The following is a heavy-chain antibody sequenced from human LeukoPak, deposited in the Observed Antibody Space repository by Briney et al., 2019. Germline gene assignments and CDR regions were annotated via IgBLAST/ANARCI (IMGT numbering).Heavy chain of an antibody. Sequence: PGRSLRLSCAASGFTFSSYAMHWVRQAPGKGLEWVAVISYDGSNKYYADSVKGRFTISRDNSKNTLYLQMNSLRAEDTAVYYCARDHCSSTSCYCNYWGQGTLVTVSS. J-gene: IGHJ4*02. CDR3: ARDHCSSTSCYCNY. V-gene: IGHV3-30-3*01. CDR1: GFTFSSYA. D-gene: IGHD2-2*01. CDR2: ISYDGSNK.